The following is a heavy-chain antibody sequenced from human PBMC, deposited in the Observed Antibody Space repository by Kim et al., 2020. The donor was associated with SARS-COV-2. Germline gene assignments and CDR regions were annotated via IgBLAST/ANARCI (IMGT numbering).Heavy chain of an antibody. D-gene: IGHD3-22*01. CDR1: GFTFSAYA. CDR3: AKHFGSSGSEFQH. Sequence: GGSLRLSCAASGFTFSAYAMTWVRQAPGKGLEWVSAISGSDGSTYYADSVKCRFIISRDNSKNTLHLQTNSLRAEYTAVYYCAKHFGSSGSEFQHWGQGT. J-gene: IGHJ1*01. V-gene: IGHV3-23*01. CDR2: ISGSDGST.